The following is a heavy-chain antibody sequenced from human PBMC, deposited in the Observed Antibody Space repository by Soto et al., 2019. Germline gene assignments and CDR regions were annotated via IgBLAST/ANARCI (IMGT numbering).Heavy chain of an antibody. J-gene: IGHJ6*02. V-gene: IGHV1-46*01. CDR2: INPSGGGT. D-gene: IGHD6-25*01. CDR1: VYTFTSYY. Sequence: GXSVKVSCKASVYTFTSYYVHWVRQAPGQGLEWMGIINPSGGGTTYAQKFQGRVTMTRDTSTSTVYMELSSLRSEYTAVYYCARGYSSGGMDVWGQGTTVTVYS. CDR3: ARGYSSGGMDV.